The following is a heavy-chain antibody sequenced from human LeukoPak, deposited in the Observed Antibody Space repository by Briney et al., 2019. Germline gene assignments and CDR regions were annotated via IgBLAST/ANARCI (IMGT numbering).Heavy chain of an antibody. J-gene: IGHJ5*02. D-gene: IGHD6-19*01. CDR1: GRFFSRDL. CDR3: ARGRKQWLALSRERIDP. Sequence: SDTLSLTCALNGRFFSRDLWSWLRQSTGKGLEGIGEFNHGGSHNQNPFLKSPVTISVDTSKNQFSLKLSSVTAADTAVYYCARGRKQWLALSRERIDPWGQGTLVTVSS. CDR2: FNHGGSH. V-gene: IGHV4-34*01.